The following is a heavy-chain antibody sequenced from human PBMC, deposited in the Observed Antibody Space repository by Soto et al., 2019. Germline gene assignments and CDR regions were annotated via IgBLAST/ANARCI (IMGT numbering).Heavy chain of an antibody. Sequence: SETLSLTCTVSGGSISSGDYYWSWIRQPPGKGLEWIGYIYYSGSTYYNPSLKSRVTISVDTSKNQFSLKLSSVTAADTAVYYCARELPNGPAAAGTRIDNWFDPWGQGTLVTVSS. CDR1: GGSISSGDYY. CDR2: IYYSGST. D-gene: IGHD6-13*01. V-gene: IGHV4-30-4*01. J-gene: IGHJ5*02. CDR3: ARELPNGPAAAGTRIDNWFDP.